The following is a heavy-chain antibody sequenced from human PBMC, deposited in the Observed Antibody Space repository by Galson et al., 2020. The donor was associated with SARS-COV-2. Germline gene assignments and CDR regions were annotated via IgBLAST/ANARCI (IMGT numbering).Heavy chain of an antibody. CDR2: ISYDGSNK. V-gene: IGHV3-30*04. D-gene: IGHD3-22*01. CDR1: GFTFSSYA. Sequence: GESLKISCAASGFTFSSYAMHWVRQAPGKGLEWVAVISYDGSNKYYADSVKGRFTISRDNSKNTLYLQMNSLRAEDTAVYYCARENYYDSSGYFDDAFDFWGQGTMVSVSS. J-gene: IGHJ3*01. CDR3: ARENYYDSSGYFDDAFDF.